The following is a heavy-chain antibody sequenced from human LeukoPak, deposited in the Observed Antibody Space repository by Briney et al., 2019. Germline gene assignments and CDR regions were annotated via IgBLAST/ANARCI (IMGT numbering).Heavy chain of an antibody. D-gene: IGHD5-12*01. CDR1: GYSISSGYY. Sequence: SETLSLTCTVSGYSISSGYYWGWIRQPPGKGLEWIGYIYYSGSTNYNPSLKSRVTISVDTSKNQFSLKLSSVTAADTAVYYCARRGYSGYDLDYWGQGTLVTVSS. V-gene: IGHV4-61*01. CDR3: ARRGYSGYDLDY. CDR2: IYYSGST. J-gene: IGHJ4*02.